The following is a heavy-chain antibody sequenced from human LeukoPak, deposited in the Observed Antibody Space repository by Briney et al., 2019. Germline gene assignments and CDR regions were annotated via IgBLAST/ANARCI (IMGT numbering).Heavy chain of an antibody. Sequence: PSETLSLTSSVYGGSMSANSYYWGWIRRPPGKGLEWIGSVFYSGSPYYNPSFKSRLTISVDTSKNQFSLRLTSVTAADTAVYYCARNNSLVRGALGYWGQGILVTVSS. CDR3: ARNNSLVRGALGY. CDR1: GGSMSANSYY. J-gene: IGHJ4*01. V-gene: IGHV4-39*01. CDR2: VFYSGSP. D-gene: IGHD3-10*01.